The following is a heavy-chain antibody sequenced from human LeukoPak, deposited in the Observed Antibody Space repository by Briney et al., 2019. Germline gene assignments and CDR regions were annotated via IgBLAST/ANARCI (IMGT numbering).Heavy chain of an antibody. CDR3: ARAITIQTSLSYYYMDV. Sequence: GASVKVSCKASGYTFTSYYMHWVRQAPGQGLEWMGIINPSGGSTSYAQKFQGRVTMTRDTSTSTVYMELSSLRSEDTAVYYCARAITIQTSLSYYYMDVWGKGTTVTVSS. J-gene: IGHJ6*03. V-gene: IGHV1-46*01. D-gene: IGHD3-3*01. CDR2: INPSGGST. CDR1: GYTFTSYY.